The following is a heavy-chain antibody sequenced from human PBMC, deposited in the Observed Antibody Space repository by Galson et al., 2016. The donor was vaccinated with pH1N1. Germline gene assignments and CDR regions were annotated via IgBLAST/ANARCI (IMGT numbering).Heavy chain of an antibody. Sequence: QSGAEVKKPGESLKISCEVFGYKFTTYWIGWVRQMPGKGLEWMGIIYPDDSDTRYNPASQGQVTISVDKSINTAYLQWNSLKASDTAIYYCARGLLSGFDPWGQGTLVIVSS. CDR1: GYKFTTYW. V-gene: IGHV5-51*03. CDR3: ARGLLSGFDP. CDR2: IYPDDSDT. J-gene: IGHJ5*02. D-gene: IGHD2-21*01.